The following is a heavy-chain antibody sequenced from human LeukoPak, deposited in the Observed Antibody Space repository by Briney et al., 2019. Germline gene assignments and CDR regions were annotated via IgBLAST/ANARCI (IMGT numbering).Heavy chain of an antibody. CDR2: ISAYNGNT. Sequence: VASVKVSCKASGYTFTSYDINWVRQAPGQGLEWMGWISAYNGNTNYAQKLQGRVTMTTDTSTSTAYMELRSLRADDTAVYYCARDPDSTTWLNWFDPWGQGTLVTVSS. V-gene: IGHV1-18*01. J-gene: IGHJ5*02. D-gene: IGHD6-19*01. CDR1: GYTFTSYD. CDR3: ARDPDSTTWLNWFDP.